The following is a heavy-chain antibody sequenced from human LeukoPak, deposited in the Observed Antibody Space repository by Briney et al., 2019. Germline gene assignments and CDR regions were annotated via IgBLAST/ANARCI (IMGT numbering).Heavy chain of an antibody. J-gene: IGHJ4*02. CDR1: GYTLSDYY. Sequence: ASVKVSCKTSGYTLSDYYMHWVRQAPGQGLEWMGWIRGDTGDTDSPQKFQGRVTMTRDTSSITAYMELSRLTFDDTARYFCARVRGNSCDYWGQGTLVTVSS. CDR3: ARVRGNSCDY. CDR2: IRGDTGDT. D-gene: IGHD6-13*01. V-gene: IGHV1-2*02.